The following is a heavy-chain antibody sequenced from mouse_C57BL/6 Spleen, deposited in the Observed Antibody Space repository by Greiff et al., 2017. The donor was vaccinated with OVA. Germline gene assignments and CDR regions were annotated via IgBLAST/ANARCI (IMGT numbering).Heavy chain of an antibody. V-gene: IGHV1-15*01. CDR3: TSWYDYDEGGYYFDY. CDR1: GYTFTDYE. D-gene: IGHD2-4*01. CDR2: IDPETGGT. Sequence: QVQLQQSGAELVRPGASVTLSCKASGYTFTDYEMHWVKQTPVHGLEWIGAIDPETGGTAYNQKFKGKAILTADKSSSTAYMGLRSLTSEDSSVYYCTSWYDYDEGGYYFDYWGQGTTLTVSS. J-gene: IGHJ2*01.